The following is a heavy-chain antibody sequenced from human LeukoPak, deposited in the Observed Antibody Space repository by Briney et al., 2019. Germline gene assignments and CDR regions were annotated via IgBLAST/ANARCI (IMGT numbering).Heavy chain of an antibody. D-gene: IGHD1-26*01. CDR1: GYTFTGYY. V-gene: IGHV1-2*02. Sequence: GASVKVSCKASGYTFTGYYMHWVRQAPGQGLEWMGWINPNSGGTNYAQKFQGRVTMTRDMSTSTVYMELSSLRSDDTAVYYCVRDMKRSRARWENLGFDPWGQGTLVTVSS. CDR2: INPNSGGT. J-gene: IGHJ5*02. CDR3: VRDMKRSRARWENLGFDP.